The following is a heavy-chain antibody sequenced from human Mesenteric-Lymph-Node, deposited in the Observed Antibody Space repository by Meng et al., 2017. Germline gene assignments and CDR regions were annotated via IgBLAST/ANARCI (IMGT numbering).Heavy chain of an antibody. CDR3: AKDNSGWQHTDY. CDR1: GVSVSGDTW. CDR2: IYPTGTT. J-gene: IGHJ4*02. Sequence: VPSQGSGPGLVPPSGTLSPTCVVSGVSVSGDTWWSWVRQSPGKGLECIGEIYPTGTTQYNPSLDSRATISVDKAKNQISLKLTSVTAADTAVYYCAKDNSGWQHTDYWGQGILVTVSS. D-gene: IGHD6-19*01. V-gene: IGHV4-4*02.